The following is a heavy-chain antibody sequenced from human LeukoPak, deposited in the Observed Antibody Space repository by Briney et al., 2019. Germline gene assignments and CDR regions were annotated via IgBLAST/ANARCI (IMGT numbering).Heavy chain of an antibody. Sequence: SGRSLRLSCAASGFTFSSYAMHWVRQAPGKGLEWVAVISYDGSNKYYADSVKGRFTISRDNSKNTLYLQMNSLRAEDTAVYYCARAGLVPAAIKPPDYWGQGTLVTVSS. CDR1: GFTFSSYA. CDR3: ARAGLVPAAIKPPDY. V-gene: IGHV3-30-3*01. J-gene: IGHJ4*02. CDR2: ISYDGSNK. D-gene: IGHD2-2*02.